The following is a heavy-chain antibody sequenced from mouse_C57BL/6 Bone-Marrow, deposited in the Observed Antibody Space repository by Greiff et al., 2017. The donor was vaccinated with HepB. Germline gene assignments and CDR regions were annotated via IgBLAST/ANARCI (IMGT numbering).Heavy chain of an antibody. D-gene: IGHD1-1*01. Sequence: EVQRVESGGGLVKPGGSLKLSCAASGFTFSSYAMSWVRQTPEKRLAWVATISDGGSYTYYPDNVKGRFTISRDNAKNNLYLQRSHLKSEDTAMYYCARDRYYGSRGNFDYWGQGTTLTVSS. CDR2: ISDGGSYT. CDR1: GFTFSSYA. V-gene: IGHV5-4*01. CDR3: ARDRYYGSRGNFDY. J-gene: IGHJ2*01.